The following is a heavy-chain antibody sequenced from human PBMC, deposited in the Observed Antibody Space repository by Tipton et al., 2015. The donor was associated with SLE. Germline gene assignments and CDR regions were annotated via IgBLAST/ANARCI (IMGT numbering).Heavy chain of an antibody. CDR2: VSSRGSP. Sequence: TLSLTCTVSGGSMRSDTYYWSWIRQPAGKGLECIGHVSSRGSPTYHPSLKSRVTISVDTSKNQFSLRLNSVTAADTAVYFCAREGGYAGSGSYGTVWGQGTTVTVSS. V-gene: IGHV4-61*09. J-gene: IGHJ6*02. CDR3: AREGGYAGSGSYGTV. CDR1: GGSMRSDTYY. D-gene: IGHD3-10*01.